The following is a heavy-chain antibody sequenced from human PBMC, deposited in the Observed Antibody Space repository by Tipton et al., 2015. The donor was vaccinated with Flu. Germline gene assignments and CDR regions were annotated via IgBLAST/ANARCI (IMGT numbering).Heavy chain of an antibody. D-gene: IGHD2/OR15-2a*01. CDR1: GFTLSAYT. CDR2: FTNVGKA. J-gene: IGHJ5*01. CDR3: AREGLLKGFDS. Sequence: SLRLSCAASGFTLSAYTFHWVRQAPGKGLEYVSVFTNVGKAYYIDSVKGRFTLSRDSSKNTLYLQMVSLRPEGTAVYYCAREGLLKGFDSWGQGALVTVSS. V-gene: IGHV3-64*02.